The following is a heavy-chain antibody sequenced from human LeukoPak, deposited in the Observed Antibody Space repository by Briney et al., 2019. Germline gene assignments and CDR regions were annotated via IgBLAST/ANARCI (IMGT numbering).Heavy chain of an antibody. V-gene: IGHV3-30-3*01. CDR3: ARETTVAGPGYLDY. D-gene: IGHD6-19*01. CDR2: ISYDGSNK. Sequence: GGSLRLSCAASGFTLSSYAMHWVRQAPGKGLEWVAVISYDGSNKYYADSVKGRFTISRDNSKNTPYLQMNSLRAEDTAVYYCARETTVAGPGYLDYWGQGTLVTVSS. CDR1: GFTLSSYA. J-gene: IGHJ4*02.